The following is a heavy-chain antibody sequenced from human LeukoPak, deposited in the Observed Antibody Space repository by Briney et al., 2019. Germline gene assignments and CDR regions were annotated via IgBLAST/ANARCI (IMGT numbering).Heavy chain of an antibody. CDR2: HSYSGGA. CDR1: GVSVSNYY. J-gene: IGHJ3*02. CDR3: ARGLIRGACDI. D-gene: IGHD3-16*01. V-gene: IGHV4-59*02. Sequence: SETLSLTCTVSGVSVSNYYWNYFRQSPGKGLEWIGYHSYSGGANYNPSLESRVTISLDTSKNRFSLSLSSVTAADTAVYYCARGLIRGACDIWGHGTMVTVSS.